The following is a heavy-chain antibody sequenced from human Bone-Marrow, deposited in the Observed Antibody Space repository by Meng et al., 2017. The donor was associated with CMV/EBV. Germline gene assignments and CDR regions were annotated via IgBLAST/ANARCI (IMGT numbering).Heavy chain of an antibody. D-gene: IGHD3-10*01. CDR1: GFTFSSYA. CDR3: ARGLTVRGVIYTEKYDN. V-gene: IGHV3-30-3*01. Sequence: GESLKISCAASGFTFSSYAMHWVRQAPGKGLEWVAVISYDGSNKYYADSVKGRFTISRDNSKNTLYLQMNSLRAEDTAVYYCARGLTVRGVIYTEKYDNWGQGTLVTVSS. J-gene: IGHJ4*02. CDR2: ISYDGSNK.